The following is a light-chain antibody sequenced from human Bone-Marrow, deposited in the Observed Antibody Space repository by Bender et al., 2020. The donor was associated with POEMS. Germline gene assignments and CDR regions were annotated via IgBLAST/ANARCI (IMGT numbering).Light chain of an antibody. V-gene: IGLV4-69*01. CDR1: SGHSRYA. J-gene: IGLJ2*01. CDR2: LNSDGSH. CDR3: QTWGTGIHVV. Sequence: QLVLTQSPSASASLGASVKLTCTLSSGHSRYAIAWHQQQPEKGPRYLIKLNSDGSHSKGDGIPDRFSGSSSGAERYLTISSLQSEDEADYYCQTWGTGIHVVFGGGTRLTVL.